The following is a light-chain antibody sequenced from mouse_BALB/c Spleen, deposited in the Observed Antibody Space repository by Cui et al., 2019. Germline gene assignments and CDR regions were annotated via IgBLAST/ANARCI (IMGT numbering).Light chain of an antibody. CDR2: GAA. CDR3: QQYSSYPLT. Sequence: DIVMTQSHKFMSTSVGDRVSITCKASQDVGTAVAWYQQKPGESPKLLMDGAASRDTGGPDGFTGSGSGTDFTLTISNVQSEDLADYFCQQYSSYPLTFGAGTKLELK. CDR1: QDVGTA. J-gene: IGKJ5*01. V-gene: IGKV6-23*01.